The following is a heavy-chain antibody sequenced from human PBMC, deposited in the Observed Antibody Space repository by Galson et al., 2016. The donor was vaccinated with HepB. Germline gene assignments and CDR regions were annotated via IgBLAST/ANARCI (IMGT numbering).Heavy chain of an antibody. CDR1: GFTFTNYG. Sequence: SLRLSCAASGFTFTNYGIHWVRQAPGKGLEWVGCISNDRGDKNYAETLQGRVTITRDNSKNTLYLQMNTLRPVDTAVFFCAKGKGCAGGWTGAFDSWGQGTLVTVSS. CDR3: AKGKGCAGGWTGAFDS. CDR2: ISNDRGDK. D-gene: IGHD6-19*01. V-gene: IGHV3-30*02. J-gene: IGHJ4*02.